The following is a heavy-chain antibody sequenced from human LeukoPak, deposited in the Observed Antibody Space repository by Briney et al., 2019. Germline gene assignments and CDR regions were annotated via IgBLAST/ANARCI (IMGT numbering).Heavy chain of an antibody. CDR1: GFTFSNYN. CDR2: ITSSSTI. Sequence: GSLRLSCAASGFTFSNYNMNWVRQAPGKGLEWVSHITSSSTIYYADSVKGRFTIPRDNAKNSLYLQMNSLRDEDTAVYYCARRFDSWGQGTLVTVSS. CDR3: ARRFDS. J-gene: IGHJ4*02. V-gene: IGHV3-48*02.